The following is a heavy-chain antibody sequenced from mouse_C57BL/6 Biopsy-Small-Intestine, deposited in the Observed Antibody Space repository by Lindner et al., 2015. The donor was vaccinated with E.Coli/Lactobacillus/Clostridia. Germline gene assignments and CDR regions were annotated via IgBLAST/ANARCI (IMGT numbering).Heavy chain of an antibody. CDR2: INPNYGTT. J-gene: IGHJ2*01. CDR1: GYSFTDYN. D-gene: IGHD1-1*01. Sequence: VQLQESGPELVKPGASVKISCKASGYSFTDYNMNWVKQSNGKSLEWIGVINPNYGTTSYNQKFKGKATLTVDQSSSTAYMQLNSLTSEDSAVYFCARHHYYGSSYDYFDYWGQGTTLTVSS. CDR3: ARHHYYGSSYDYFDY. V-gene: IGHV1-39*01.